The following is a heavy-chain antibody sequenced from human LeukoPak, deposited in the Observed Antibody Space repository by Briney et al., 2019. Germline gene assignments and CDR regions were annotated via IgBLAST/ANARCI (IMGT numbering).Heavy chain of an antibody. V-gene: IGHV3-23*01. D-gene: IGHD2-21*01. CDR2: ISGSGGRT. CDR1: GITLSNYG. J-gene: IGHJ4*02. Sequence: VGSLRLSCAVSGITLSNYGMSWVRQAPGKGLEWVAGISGSGGRTDYADSVKGRFTISRDNSKNTLFLQMESLRAEDTAVYFCAKRGVVIRVFLVGFHKEAYYFDAWGQGALVTVSS. CDR3: AKRGVVIRVFLVGFHKEAYYFDA.